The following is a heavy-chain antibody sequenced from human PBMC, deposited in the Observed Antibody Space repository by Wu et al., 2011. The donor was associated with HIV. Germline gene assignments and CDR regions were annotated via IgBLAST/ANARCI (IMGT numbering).Heavy chain of an antibody. J-gene: IGHJ4*02. CDR1: GDTFSTYG. D-gene: IGHD2-21*01. Sequence: QVQLVQSGAEVKKPGSSVKVSCKASGDTFSTYGINWVRQAPGQGLEWMGGIIPILGTVKYAQKFQGRVTITADKSTSTAYMELSSQRSEDTAIYYCARDLGGDEDYWGQGTLVTVSS. CDR3: ARDLGGDEDY. V-gene: IGHV1-69*14. CDR2: IIPILGTV.